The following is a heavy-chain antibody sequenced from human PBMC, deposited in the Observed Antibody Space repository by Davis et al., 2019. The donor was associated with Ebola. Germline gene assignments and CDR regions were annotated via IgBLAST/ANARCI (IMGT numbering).Heavy chain of an antibody. CDR2: IYTSGST. Sequence: PSETLSLTCTVSGGSISSGSYYWSWIRQPAGKGLEWIGHIYTSGSTNYNPSLKSRVTISVDTSKNQFSLKLSSVTAADTAVYYCARHYSNNWFDPWGQGTLVTVSS. D-gene: IGHD4-11*01. J-gene: IGHJ5*02. CDR3: ARHYSNNWFDP. V-gene: IGHV4-61*09. CDR1: GGSISSGSYY.